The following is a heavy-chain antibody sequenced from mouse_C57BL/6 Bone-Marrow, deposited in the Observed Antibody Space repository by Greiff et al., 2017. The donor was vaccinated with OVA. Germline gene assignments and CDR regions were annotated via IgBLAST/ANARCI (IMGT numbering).Heavy chain of an antibody. D-gene: IGHD1-1*01. J-gene: IGHJ4*01. CDR1: GFNIKDDY. CDR3: TPIYYYGSSFLDY. Sequence: EVQLQQSGAELVRPGASVKLSCTASGFNIKDDYMHWVKPRPEQGLEWIGWIDPENGDTEYASKFQGKATITADTSSNTAYLQLSSLTSEDTAVYYCTPIYYYGSSFLDYWGQGTSVTVSS. CDR2: IDPENGDT. V-gene: IGHV14-4*01.